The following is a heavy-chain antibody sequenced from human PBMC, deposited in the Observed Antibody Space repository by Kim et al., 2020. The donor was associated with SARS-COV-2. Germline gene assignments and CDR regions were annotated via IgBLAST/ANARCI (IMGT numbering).Heavy chain of an antibody. CDR2: ISSSSSYT. D-gene: IGHD6-19*01. CDR1: GFTFSDYY. V-gene: IGHV3-11*06. Sequence: GGSLRLSCAASGFTFSDYYMSWIRQAPGKGLEWVSYISSSSSYTNYADSVKGRFTISRDNAKNSLYLQMNSLRAEDTAVYYCARDRIAVAGTEMTNWFDPWGQGTLVTVSS. CDR3: ARDRIAVAGTEMTNWFDP. J-gene: IGHJ5*02.